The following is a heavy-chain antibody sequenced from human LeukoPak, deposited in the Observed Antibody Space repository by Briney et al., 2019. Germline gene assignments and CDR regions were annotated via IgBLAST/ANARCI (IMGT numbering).Heavy chain of an antibody. Sequence: GRSLRLSCAASGFIFSRNVIHWVRQAPGKGLEWVAVISNDGSKKYYADSVKGRFTISRDNSKNTLDVQMISLRAEGTAVYYCARSYYSSSCPDYWGQGTLVTVSS. D-gene: IGHD6-13*01. V-gene: IGHV3-30*04. CDR2: ISNDGSKK. CDR3: ARSYYSSSCPDY. J-gene: IGHJ4*02. CDR1: GFIFSRNV.